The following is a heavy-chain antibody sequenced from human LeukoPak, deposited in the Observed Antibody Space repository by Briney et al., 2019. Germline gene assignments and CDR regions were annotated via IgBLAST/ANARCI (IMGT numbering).Heavy chain of an antibody. CDR2: IYHSGST. V-gene: IGHV4-38-2*02. CDR3: ARDTSAYDYYYYYLDV. D-gene: IGHD5-12*01. CDR1: GYSISSGYY. J-gene: IGHJ6*03. Sequence: SETLSLTCAVSGYSISSGYYWGWIRQPPGKGLEWIGSIYHSGSTYYNPSLKSRVTISVDTSKNQFSLKLSSVTAADTAVYYCARDTSAYDYYYYYLDVWGKGTTVTVSS.